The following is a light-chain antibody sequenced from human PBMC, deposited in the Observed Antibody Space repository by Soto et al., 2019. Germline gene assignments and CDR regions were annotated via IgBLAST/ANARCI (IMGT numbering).Light chain of an antibody. CDR2: DND. V-gene: IGLV1-51*01. CDR3: GAWDPSLSAVV. J-gene: IGLJ2*01. CDR1: RFNIGNNY. Sequence: QSVLTQPPSVSAAPGQKVTISCSGSRFNIGNNYVSWYQQLPGTAPKLLIYDNDKRPSGLPDRFSGSKSGTSATLGITGLRAGDEADFYCGAWDPSLSAVVFGGGTKLTVL.